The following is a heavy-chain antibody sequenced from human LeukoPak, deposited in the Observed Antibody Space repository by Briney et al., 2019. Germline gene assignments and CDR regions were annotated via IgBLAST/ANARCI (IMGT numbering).Heavy chain of an antibody. CDR1: GGSISSSSYY. CDR2: IYYSGST. Sequence: KPSVTLSLTCTVSGGSISSSSYYWRWIRQPPGKGLEWIGSIYYSGSTYYNPSLKSRVTISVDTSKSQFSLKLSSVTAADTAVYYCARLTRSSTRGNWFDPWGQGTLVTVSS. CDR3: ARLTRSSTRGNWFDP. J-gene: IGHJ5*02. D-gene: IGHD2-2*01. V-gene: IGHV4-39*01.